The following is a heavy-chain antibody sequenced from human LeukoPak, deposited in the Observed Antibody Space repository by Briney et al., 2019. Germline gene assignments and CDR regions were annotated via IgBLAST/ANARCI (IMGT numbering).Heavy chain of an antibody. D-gene: IGHD3-10*01. CDR1: GGSISSSSYY. Sequence: PSETLSLTCTVSGGSISSSSYYWGWIRQPPGKRLEWIGSIYYSGSTYYNPSLKSRVTISVDTSKTQFSLKLSSVTAADTAVYYCARQGWFGELLSPLDYWGQGTLVTVSS. CDR3: ARQGWFGELLSPLDY. J-gene: IGHJ4*02. CDR2: IYYSGST. V-gene: IGHV4-39*01.